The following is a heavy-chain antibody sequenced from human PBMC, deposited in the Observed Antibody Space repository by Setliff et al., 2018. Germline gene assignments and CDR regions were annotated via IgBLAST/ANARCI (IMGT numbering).Heavy chain of an antibody. CDR3: ARLSCSSNSCPFDY. CDR1: GESIDSVATGNHY. Sequence: PSETLSLTCIVSGESIDSVATGNHYWNWIRQPVGKGLEWIGSVYYSGTAYYNPSLKSRLYMSVDTSKNQFTLKVISVTAADTAVYYCARLSCSSNSCPFDYWVQGTLVTVSS. CDR2: VYYSGTA. D-gene: IGHD2-2*01. V-gene: IGHV4-61*10. J-gene: IGHJ4*02.